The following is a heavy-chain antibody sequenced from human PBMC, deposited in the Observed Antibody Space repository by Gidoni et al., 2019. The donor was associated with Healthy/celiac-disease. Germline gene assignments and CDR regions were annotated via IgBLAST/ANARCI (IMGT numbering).Heavy chain of an antibody. CDR3: AKDHPLGDAFDI. CDR2: IRGSGGST. D-gene: IGHD3-10*01. CDR1: GFTFSSYA. V-gene: IGHV3-23*01. J-gene: IGHJ3*02. Sequence: EVQLLESGGGLVQPGGSLRLSCAASGFTFSSYAMSWVRQAPGKGLEWVSAIRGSGGSTDYADSVKGRFTISRDNSKNTLYLQMNSLRAEDTAVYYCAKDHPLGDAFDIWGQGTMVTVSS.